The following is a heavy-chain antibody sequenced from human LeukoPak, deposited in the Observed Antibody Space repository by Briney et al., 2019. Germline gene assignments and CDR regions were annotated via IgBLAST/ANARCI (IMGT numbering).Heavy chain of an antibody. Sequence: PSQTLSLTCTVSGGSINTGGDCWSWLRQPPGKGLEWIGYIYHSGNTYYNPSLKSRVTISVDRSKNQFSLKLSSVTAADTAVYYCAREAGLLGPLDVWGKGTTVTVSS. CDR2: IYHSGNT. V-gene: IGHV4-30-2*01. J-gene: IGHJ6*04. D-gene: IGHD2-15*01. CDR3: AREAGLLGPLDV. CDR1: GGSINTGGDC.